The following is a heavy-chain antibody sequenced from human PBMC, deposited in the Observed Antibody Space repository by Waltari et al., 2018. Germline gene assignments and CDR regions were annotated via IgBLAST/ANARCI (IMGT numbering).Heavy chain of an antibody. CDR1: GFMFSSYW. D-gene: IGHD4-17*01. CDR3: ARDRAGDDVYYYYGMDV. J-gene: IGHJ6*02. V-gene: IGHV3-7*01. Sequence: EVQLVESGGGLVQPGGSLRLSCAASGFMFSSYWMSWVRQGPGKGLEWVANIKQDGSEKYYVDSVKGRFTISRDNAKNSLYLQMNSLRAEDTAVYYCARDRAGDDVYYYYGMDVWGQGTTVTVSS. CDR2: IKQDGSEK.